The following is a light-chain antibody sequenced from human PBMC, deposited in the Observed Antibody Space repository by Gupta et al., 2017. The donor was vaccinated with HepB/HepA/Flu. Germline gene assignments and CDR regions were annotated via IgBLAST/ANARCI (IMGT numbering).Light chain of an antibody. J-gene: IGLJ2*01. CDR1: STDIGGYEY. CDR2: EVS. V-gene: IGLV2-14*03. Sequence: QSALTQVASVSGSPGQSITISCTGTSTDIGGYEYVSWYQQHPGKAPKLLIYEVSRRPSGVSSRFSASKSGITASLTISGLQAEDEADYYCTSCSHTTHIVFGGGTKLTVL. CDR3: TSCSHTTHIV.